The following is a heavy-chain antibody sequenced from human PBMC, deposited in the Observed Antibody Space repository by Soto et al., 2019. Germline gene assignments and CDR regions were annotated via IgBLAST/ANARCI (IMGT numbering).Heavy chain of an antibody. CDR1: GGSISSGGYY. J-gene: IGHJ4*02. CDR2: IYYSGST. D-gene: IGHD3-22*01. Sequence: SETLSLTCTVSGGSISSGGYYWSWIRQHPGKGLEWIGYIYYSGSTSYNPSLKSRLTISVDTSKNQFSLKLSSVTAADTAVYYCARGASGYYDSTGYYSPYYFDYWGQGTLVTVSS. CDR3: ARGASGYYDSTGYYSPYYFDY. V-gene: IGHV4-31*03.